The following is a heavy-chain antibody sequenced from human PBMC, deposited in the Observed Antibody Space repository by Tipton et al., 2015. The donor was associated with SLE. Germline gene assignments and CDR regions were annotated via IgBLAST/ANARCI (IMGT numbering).Heavy chain of an antibody. CDR3: ARDEYRYDTTGYHLLGHFDF. D-gene: IGHD3-22*01. V-gene: IGHV4-39*07. Sequence: GLVKPSETLSLTCTVSGGSISSSSYYWGWIRRPPGKGLEWIGNIYYSGSTYYKPSLKSRVTISVDTSRNQFSLNLSSVTAADTAVYYCARDEYRYDTTGYHLLGHFDFWGQGTLVTVSS. J-gene: IGHJ4*02. CDR1: GGSISSSSYY. CDR2: IYYSGST.